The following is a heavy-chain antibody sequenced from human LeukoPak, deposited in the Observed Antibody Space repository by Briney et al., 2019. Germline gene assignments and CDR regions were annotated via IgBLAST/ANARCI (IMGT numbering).Heavy chain of an antibody. Sequence: PGGSLRLSCAASGFTLSSYSMNWVRQAPGKGLEWISYIDSGTHGNTIYYPHTVKGRFTISRDNAKNSLYLQMDSLRDEDTAVYYCARDRDYAFDYWGQGTLVTVSS. CDR2: IDSGTHGNTI. D-gene: IGHD4-17*01. CDR1: GFTLSSYS. V-gene: IGHV3-48*02. CDR3: ARDRDYAFDY. J-gene: IGHJ4*02.